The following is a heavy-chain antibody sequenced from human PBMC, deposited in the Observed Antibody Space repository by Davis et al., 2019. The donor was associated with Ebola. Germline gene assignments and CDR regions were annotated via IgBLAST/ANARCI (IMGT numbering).Heavy chain of an antibody. D-gene: IGHD6-6*01. Sequence: PSETLSLTCTVSGGSISSYYWSWIRQPPGKGLEWIGYIYYSGSTNYNPSLKSRVTISVDTSKNQFSLKLSSVTAADTAVYYCARRFLGSSSSKNYYYYYMDVWGKGTTVTVSS. CDR3: ARRFLGSSSSKNYYYYYMDV. V-gene: IGHV4-59*01. CDR1: GGSISSYY. J-gene: IGHJ6*03. CDR2: IYYSGST.